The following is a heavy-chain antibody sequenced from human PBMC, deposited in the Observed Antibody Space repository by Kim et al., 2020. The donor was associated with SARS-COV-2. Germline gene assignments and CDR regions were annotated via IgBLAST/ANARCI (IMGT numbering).Heavy chain of an antibody. CDR3: AGDVDPLGPPDTAAGS. Sequence: GGSLRLSCAASGFTFSSYSMNWVRQAPGKGLEWVSSISSSSSYIYYADSVKGRFTISRDNAKNSLYLQMNSLRAEDTAVYYCAGDVDPLGPPDTAAGSWGQGTLVTVSS. CDR1: GFTFSSYS. CDR2: ISSSSSYI. J-gene: IGHJ4*02. V-gene: IGHV3-21*04. D-gene: IGHD6-13*01.